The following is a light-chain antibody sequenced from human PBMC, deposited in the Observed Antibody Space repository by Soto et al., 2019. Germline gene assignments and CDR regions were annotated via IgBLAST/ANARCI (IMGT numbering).Light chain of an antibody. CDR3: AASDDSLNGYV. Sequence: QSVLTQPPSASGTPGQRVTISCPGSSSSIGSNTVNWYQQIPGTAPKLLLYSNNQRPSGVPDRFSGSKSGTSASLAISGLRSEDEADYYCAASDDSLNGYVFGIGTEVPGL. CDR2: SNN. J-gene: IGLJ1*01. V-gene: IGLV1-44*01. CDR1: SSSIGSNT.